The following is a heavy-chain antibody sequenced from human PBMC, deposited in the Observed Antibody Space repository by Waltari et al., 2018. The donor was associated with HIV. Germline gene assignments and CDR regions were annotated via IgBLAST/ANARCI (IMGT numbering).Heavy chain of an antibody. CDR1: GGSISSSSYY. CDR3: ARVERGRITIFPNWFDP. Sequence: QLQLQESGPGLVKPSETLSLTCTVSGGSISSSSYYWGWIRQPPGKGLEWIGSIYYSGSTDYNPSLKRRVTISVDTSKNQFSLKLSSVTAADTAVYYCARVERGRITIFPNWFDPWGQGTLVTVSS. V-gene: IGHV4-39*07. J-gene: IGHJ5*02. CDR2: IYYSGST. D-gene: IGHD3-3*01.